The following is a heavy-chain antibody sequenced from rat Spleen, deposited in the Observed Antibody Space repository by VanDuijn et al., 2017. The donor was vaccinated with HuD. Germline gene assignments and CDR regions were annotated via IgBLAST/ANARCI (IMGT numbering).Heavy chain of an antibody. CDR3: TRDHSYWGSYYPGGFAY. V-gene: IGHV2-47*01. CDR1: GLSLTSNS. J-gene: IGHJ3*01. Sequence: QVQLKESGPGLVQPSQTLSLTCTVSGLSLTSNSVIWVRQTPGKGLEWMGAIWSGGDTDYNSALKSRLTISRDTSKSQVFLKMNSLQTEDTAIYFCTRDHSYWGSYYPGGFAYWGQGTLVTVSS. CDR2: IWSGGDT. D-gene: IGHD1-12*02.